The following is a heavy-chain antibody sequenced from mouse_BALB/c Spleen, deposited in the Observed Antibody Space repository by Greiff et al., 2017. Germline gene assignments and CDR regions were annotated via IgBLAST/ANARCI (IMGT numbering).Heavy chain of an antibody. CDR1: GFTFSSYT. Sequence: EVQRVESGGGLVKPGGSLKLSCAASGFTFSSYTMSWVRQTPEKRLEWVATISSGGSYTYYPDSVKGRFTISRDNAKNTLYLQMSSLKSEDTAMYYCTRGGYDRPYYFDYWGQGTTLTVSS. V-gene: IGHV5-6-4*01. J-gene: IGHJ2*01. D-gene: IGHD2-2*01. CDR2: ISSGGSYT. CDR3: TRGGYDRPYYFDY.